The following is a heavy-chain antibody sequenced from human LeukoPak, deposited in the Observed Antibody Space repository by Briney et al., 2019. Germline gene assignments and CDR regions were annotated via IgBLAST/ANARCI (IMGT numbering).Heavy chain of an antibody. CDR2: ISSSSSYI. J-gene: IGHJ4*02. Sequence: TWGSLRLSCAASGFTFSNYNMNWVRQAPGKGLECVSSISSSSSYIYYADSVKGRFTISRDSSKNTLYLQMNRLRAEDAAVYYCAKAPVTTCSGAYCYPFDYWGQGTLVTVSS. V-gene: IGHV3-21*04. CDR3: AKAPVTTCSGAYCYPFDY. D-gene: IGHD2-21*01. CDR1: GFTFSNYN.